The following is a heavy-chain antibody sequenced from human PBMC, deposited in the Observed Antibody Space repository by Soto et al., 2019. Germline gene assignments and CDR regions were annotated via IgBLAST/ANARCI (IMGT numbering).Heavy chain of an antibody. D-gene: IGHD2-2*01. CDR1: WYRLTYYC. J-gene: IGHJ4*01. CDR3: ARHLGGSTRGNFDY. V-gene: IGHV5-51*01. CDR2: IYPGDSDT. Sequence: GESLTILWKDSWYRLTYYCIGWVRPVPGKGLEWMGIIYPGDSDTRYSPSFQGQVTISADTSITTAYLQWSGLRASDTAMYFCARHLGGSTRGNFDYWGQGTLVTVSS.